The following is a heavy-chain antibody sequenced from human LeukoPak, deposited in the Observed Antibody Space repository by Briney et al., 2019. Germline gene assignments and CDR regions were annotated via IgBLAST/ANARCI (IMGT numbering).Heavy chain of an antibody. D-gene: IGHD3-10*02. J-gene: IGHJ6*04. V-gene: IGHV3-48*01. Sequence: GGSLRLSCAASGFTFSGYAMNWVRQAPGKGLEWVSYISSSSGTIYYADSVKGRFTISRDNAKNSLYLQMNSLRAEDTAVYYCAELGITMIGGVWGKGTTVTISS. CDR1: GFTFSGYA. CDR2: ISSSSGTI. CDR3: AELGITMIGGV.